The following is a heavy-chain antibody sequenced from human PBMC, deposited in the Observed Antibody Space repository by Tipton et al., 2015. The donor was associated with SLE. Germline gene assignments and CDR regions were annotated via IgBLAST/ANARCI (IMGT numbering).Heavy chain of an antibody. D-gene: IGHD3-3*01. J-gene: IGHJ3*02. CDR2: INHSGST. Sequence: TLSLTCTVSGGSINSGDFYWSWIRQPPGKGLEWIGEINHSGSTNYNPSLKSRVTISVDTSKNQFSLKLSSVTAADTAVYYCASPAYYDFWSDSDAFDIWGQGTMVTVSS. CDR1: GGSINSGDFY. V-gene: IGHV4-30-4*01. CDR3: ASPAYYDFWSDSDAFDI.